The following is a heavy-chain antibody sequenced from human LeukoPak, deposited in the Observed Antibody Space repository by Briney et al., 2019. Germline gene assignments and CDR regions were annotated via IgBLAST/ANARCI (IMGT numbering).Heavy chain of an antibody. Sequence: SETLSLTCTVSGYSISSGYYWGWIRQPPGKGLEWIGSIYYSGSTYYNPSLKSRVTISVDTSKNQFSLKLSSVTAADTAVYYCARLEQLVLFFDYWGQGTLVTVSS. CDR1: GYSISSGYY. CDR3: ARLEQLVLFFDY. V-gene: IGHV4-38-2*02. J-gene: IGHJ4*02. CDR2: IYYSGST. D-gene: IGHD6-13*01.